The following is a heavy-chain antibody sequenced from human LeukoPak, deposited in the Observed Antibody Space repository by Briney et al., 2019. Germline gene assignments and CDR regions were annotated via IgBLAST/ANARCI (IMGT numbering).Heavy chain of an antibody. D-gene: IGHD6-19*01. J-gene: IGHJ4*02. CDR1: GFTFSSYG. CDR3: AKDGSYLGSGFGY. Sequence: GGSLRLSCAASGFTFSSYGMHWVRQAPGKGLEWVAFIRYDGSNKYYADSVKGRFTISRDNSKNTLYLQMNSLRAEDTAVYYCAKDGSYLGSGFGYWGQGTLVTVSS. CDR2: IRYDGSNK. V-gene: IGHV3-30*02.